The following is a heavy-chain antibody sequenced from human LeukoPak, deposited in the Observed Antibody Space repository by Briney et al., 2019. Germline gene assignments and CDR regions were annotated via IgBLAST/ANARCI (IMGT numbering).Heavy chain of an antibody. CDR3: ARKAAALDY. V-gene: IGHV1-2*06. J-gene: IGHJ4*02. CDR1: GYSITGYY. CDR2: INPNSGGT. D-gene: IGHD6-13*01. Sequence: ASVKVSCKASGYSITGYYLHWVRQAPGQGLEWMGRINPNSGGTNSAQKFQGRITMTRDTSLSTAYMELSSLRSEDTAVYYCARKAAALDYWGQGTLVTVSS.